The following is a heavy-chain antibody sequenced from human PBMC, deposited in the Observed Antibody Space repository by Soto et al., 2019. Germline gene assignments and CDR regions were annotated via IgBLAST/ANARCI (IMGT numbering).Heavy chain of an antibody. CDR2: IYYSGST. CDR1: GGSISSSSYY. J-gene: IGHJ4*02. V-gene: IGHV4-39*01. CDR3: ARTLSSYCTNGVCPGY. Sequence: SETLSLTCTVSGGSISSSSYYWGWIRQPPGKGLEWIGSIYYSGSTYYNPSLKSRVTISVDTSKNQFSLKLSSVTAADTAVYYCARTLSSYCTNGVCPGYWGQGTLVTVSS. D-gene: IGHD2-8*01.